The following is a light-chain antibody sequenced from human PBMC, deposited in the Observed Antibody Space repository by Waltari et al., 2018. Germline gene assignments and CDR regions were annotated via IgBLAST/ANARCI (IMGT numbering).Light chain of an antibody. Sequence: DIQMTQSPSTLSASVGDRVTITCRASQSISSWLAWYQQKPGKAPKLLIYKASSLESGVPSRFSGSGSGTEFTLTINSLQPEDFATYYCLQHNSYPLTFGGGTKVEIK. V-gene: IGKV1-5*03. CDR3: LQHNSYPLT. CDR2: KAS. CDR1: QSISSW. J-gene: IGKJ4*01.